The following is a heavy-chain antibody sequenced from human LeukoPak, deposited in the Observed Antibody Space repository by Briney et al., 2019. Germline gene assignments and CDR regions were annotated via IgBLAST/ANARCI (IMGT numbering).Heavy chain of an antibody. V-gene: IGHV3-48*03. CDR1: GFTFSSYE. D-gene: IGHD3-22*01. CDR2: ISSSGSTI. Sequence: QSGGSLRLSCAASGFTFSSYEMNWVRQAPGKGLEWVSYISSSGSTIYYADSVKGRFTISRDNAKNSLCLQMNSLRAEDTAVYYCARTYYYDIDAFDIWGQGTMVTVSS. J-gene: IGHJ3*02. CDR3: ARTYYYDIDAFDI.